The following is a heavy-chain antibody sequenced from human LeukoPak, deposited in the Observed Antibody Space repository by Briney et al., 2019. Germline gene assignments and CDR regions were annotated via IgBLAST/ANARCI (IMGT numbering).Heavy chain of an antibody. Sequence: SETLSLTYTVSGGSISSYYWSWIRQPPGKGLEWIGFIYYSGSTNYNPSLKSRVTISVDTSKNQFSLKLSSVTAADTAVYYCARPSLDYGGIDAFDFWGQGTLVTVSS. J-gene: IGHJ3*01. CDR2: IYYSGST. D-gene: IGHD4-23*01. CDR3: ARPSLDYGGIDAFDF. V-gene: IGHV4-59*08. CDR1: GGSISSYY.